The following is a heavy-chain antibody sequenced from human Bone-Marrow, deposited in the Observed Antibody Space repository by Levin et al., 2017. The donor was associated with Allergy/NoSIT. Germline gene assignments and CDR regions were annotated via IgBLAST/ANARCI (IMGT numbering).Heavy chain of an antibody. V-gene: IGHV3-30-3*01. Sequence: SCAASGFTFSSYAMHWVRQAPGKGLEWVAVISYDGTNKYYADSVKGRFTISRDNSKNTLYLQMNSLRAEDTAVYYCARDGVKFSTTNWIDYWGQGTLVTFSS. D-gene: IGHD2/OR15-2a*01. CDR2: ISYDGTNK. CDR3: ARDGVKFSTTNWIDY. J-gene: IGHJ4*02. CDR1: GFTFSSYA.